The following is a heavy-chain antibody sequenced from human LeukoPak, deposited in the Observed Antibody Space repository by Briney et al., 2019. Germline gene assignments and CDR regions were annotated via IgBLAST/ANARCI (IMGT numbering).Heavy chain of an antibody. CDR1: GGTFNSYA. Sequence: GASVKVSCKTSGGTFNSYAISWVRQAPGQGLEWMGGITAVFRSVNYAQRFQGRVTITADEFMRTVYMELSSLRSEDTAVYYCAIPGPQDGYNIPFDSWGQGTLVTVSS. CDR3: AIPGPQDGYNIPFDS. D-gene: IGHD5-24*01. V-gene: IGHV1-69*13. J-gene: IGHJ4*02. CDR2: ITAVFRSV.